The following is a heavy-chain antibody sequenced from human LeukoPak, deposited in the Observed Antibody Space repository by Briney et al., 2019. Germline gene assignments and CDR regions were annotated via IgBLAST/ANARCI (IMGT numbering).Heavy chain of an antibody. D-gene: IGHD5-12*01. CDR3: ARDSGYDCFDY. CDR1: GFTFSGSW. V-gene: IGHV3-7*03. J-gene: IGHJ4*02. Sequence: GGSLRLSCAASGFTFSGSWIAWVRQAPGKGLEWVANMNQDGSEKNYVDSVKGRFTISRDNAKNSLYLQMNSLRAEDTAVYYCARDSGYDCFDYRGQGTLVTVSS. CDR2: MNQDGSEK.